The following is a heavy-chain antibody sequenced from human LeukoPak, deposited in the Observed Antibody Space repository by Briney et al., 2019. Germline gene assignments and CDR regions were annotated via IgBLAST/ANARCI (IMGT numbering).Heavy chain of an antibody. V-gene: IGHV1-69*13. J-gene: IGHJ4*02. CDR1: GGTFSSYA. Sequence: SVKVSCKASGGTFSSYAISWVRQAPGQGLEWMGGIIPILGTANYAQKFQGRVTITADESTSTAYMELSSLRSEDTAVYYCARDRYSNYHFDYWGQGTLVTVSS. D-gene: IGHD4-11*01. CDR2: IIPILGTA. CDR3: ARDRYSNYHFDY.